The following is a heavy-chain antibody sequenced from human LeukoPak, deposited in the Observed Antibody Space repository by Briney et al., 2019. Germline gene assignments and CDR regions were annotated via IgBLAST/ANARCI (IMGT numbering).Heavy chain of an antibody. CDR2: ISGSGGNT. D-gene: IGHD6-19*01. CDR3: ARRTGYSSGPWDP. J-gene: IGHJ5*02. V-gene: IGHV3-23*01. CDR1: GFTFSNFA. Sequence: GGTLRLSCTASGFTFSNFAMSWVRQAAGKGPEWVSFISGSGGNTYYADSVKGRFTISRDNSKNTVFLQMNSLRPEDTAVYYCARRTGYSSGPWDPWGQGTLVTVSS.